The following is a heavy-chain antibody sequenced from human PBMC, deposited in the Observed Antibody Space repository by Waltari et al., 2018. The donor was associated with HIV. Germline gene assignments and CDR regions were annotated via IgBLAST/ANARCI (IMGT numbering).Heavy chain of an antibody. CDR2: IDTSGST. CDR1: GGSISSGSYY. CDR3: ARDERYYDSSGYFNWFDP. J-gene: IGHJ5*02. V-gene: IGHV4-61*02. D-gene: IGHD3-22*01. Sequence: QVQLQESGPGLVKPSQTLSLTCTVSGGSISSGSYYWSWLRQPAGKGLEWIGRIDTSGSTNYNPSLKSRVTISVDTAKNQFSRKLSCVTGADTAVYYWARDERYYDSSGYFNWFDPWGQGTLVTVSS.